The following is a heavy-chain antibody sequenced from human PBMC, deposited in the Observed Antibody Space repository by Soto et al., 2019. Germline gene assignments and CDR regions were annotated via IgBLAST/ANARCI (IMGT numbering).Heavy chain of an antibody. J-gene: IGHJ5*02. V-gene: IGHV1-2*04. CDR1: GYTFTGYY. D-gene: IGHD1-7*01. Sequence: ASVKVSCKASGYTFTGYYIHWVRQAPGQGLEWMGWINPDSVGTTYAQKFQGWLTMTRDTTISPVYMEFSRLRYDDTAVYYCARDSGTRNWFDPWGQGTLVTVSS. CDR3: ARDSGTRNWFDP. CDR2: INPDSVGT.